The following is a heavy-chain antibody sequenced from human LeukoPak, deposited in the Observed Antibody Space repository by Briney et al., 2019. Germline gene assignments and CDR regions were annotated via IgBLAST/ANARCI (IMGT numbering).Heavy chain of an antibody. V-gene: IGHV3-9*01. CDR3: AKIETGSYYFDY. CDR1: GFTLDDYA. Sequence: PGGSLRLSCAASGFTLDDYAMHWVRQAPGKGLEWVSGISWNSGSIGYADSVKGRFTISRDNAKNSLYLQMNSLRAEDTALYYCAKIETGSYYFDYWGQGTLVTVSS. J-gene: IGHJ4*02. D-gene: IGHD1-1*01. CDR2: ISWNSGSI.